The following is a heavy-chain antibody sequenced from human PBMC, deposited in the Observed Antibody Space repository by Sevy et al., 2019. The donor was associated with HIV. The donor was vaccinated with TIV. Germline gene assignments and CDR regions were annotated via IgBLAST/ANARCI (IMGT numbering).Heavy chain of an antibody. V-gene: IGHV4-38-2*01. CDR2: IYHRGST. CDR1: GYSITSGYY. J-gene: IGHJ6*02. Sequence: SETLSLTCAVSGYSITSGYYWGWIRQPPGKGLEWIGNIYHRGSTYYNPSLKSRVTISVDTSKNLFSLKMNSVTAADTAVYYCAIGSGGDILDYYGMDVWGQGTTVTVSS. D-gene: IGHD2-21*02. CDR3: AIGSGGDILDYYGMDV.